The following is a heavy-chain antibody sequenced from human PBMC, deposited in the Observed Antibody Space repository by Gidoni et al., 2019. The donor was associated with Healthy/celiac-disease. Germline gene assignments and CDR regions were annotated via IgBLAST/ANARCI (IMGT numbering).Heavy chain of an antibody. D-gene: IGHD3-22*01. CDR2: ISGSGGST. Sequence: EVQLLESGGGLVQPGGSLRLSCAASGFTFSSYAMSCVRQAPGKGLEGVSAISGSGGSTYYADSVKGRFTISRDNSKNTLYLQMNSLRAEDTAVYYCAKDRTRRTYYYDSSGYYRLAPYGMDVWGQGTTVTVSS. CDR1: GFTFSSYA. CDR3: AKDRTRRTYYYDSSGYYRLAPYGMDV. V-gene: IGHV3-23*01. J-gene: IGHJ6*02.